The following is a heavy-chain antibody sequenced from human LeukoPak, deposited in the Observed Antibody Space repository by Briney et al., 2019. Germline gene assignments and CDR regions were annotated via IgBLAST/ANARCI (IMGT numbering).Heavy chain of an antibody. D-gene: IGHD3-10*01. CDR2: INYSGST. J-gene: IGHJ4*02. CDR1: GGSISSSNYY. V-gene: IGHV4-39*01. CDR3: VRYVVYGSGIYYFVY. Sequence: PAETLSLTCTVSGGSISSSNYYWSRIRQPPGKGLEWIASINYSGSTYYNPYLKSRVTISVHTPKNQFSLKLSSVNAADRSVYYCVRYVVYGSGIYYFVYWGKGNLVSVSS.